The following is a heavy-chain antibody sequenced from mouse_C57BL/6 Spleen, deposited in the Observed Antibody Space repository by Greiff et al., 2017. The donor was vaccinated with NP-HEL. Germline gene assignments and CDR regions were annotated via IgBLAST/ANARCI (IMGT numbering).Heavy chain of an antibody. J-gene: IGHJ1*03. V-gene: IGHV1-64*01. CDR1: GYTFTSYW. CDR3: ARNWDGYWYFDV. CDR2: IHPNSGST. Sequence: QVQLQQPGAELVKPGASVKLSCKASGYTFTSYWMHWVKQRPGQGLEWIGMIHPNSGSTNYNEKFKSKATLTVDKSSSTAYMQLSSLTSDDSAVYYCARNWDGYWYFDVWGTGTTVTVSS. D-gene: IGHD4-1*01.